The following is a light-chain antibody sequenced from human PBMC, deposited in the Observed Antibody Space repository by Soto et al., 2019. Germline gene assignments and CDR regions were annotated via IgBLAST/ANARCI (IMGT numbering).Light chain of an antibody. J-gene: IGKJ1*01. CDR1: QSMSGW. CDR3: QQYNTYSRT. CDR2: DSS. V-gene: IGKV1-5*01. Sequence: DIQMTQSPSTLSSSVGDRVTITCRASQSMSGWLAWYQQKPGKAPKLLIYDSSTLESGVPSGFSGSGSGTEFTLTISSLQPDDFATYYCQQYNTYSRTFGQGTKVDIK.